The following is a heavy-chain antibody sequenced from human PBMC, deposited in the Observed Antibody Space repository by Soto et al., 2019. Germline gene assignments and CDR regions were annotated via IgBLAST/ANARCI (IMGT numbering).Heavy chain of an antibody. CDR1: GDTFSSYA. Sequence: QVQLVQSGAELKKTGSSVKVSCRASGDTFSSYAVNWVRQAPGRGLEWMDRIFTVLGTTDYAQNFKGRLTITADKSTKTVYVELSSLRSEDTAVYYCARRRYCGYDCYHKHYYGMDVWGQGTTVTVAS. V-gene: IGHV1-69*08. CDR3: ARRRYCGYDCYHKHYYGMDV. J-gene: IGHJ6*02. D-gene: IGHD2-21*01. CDR2: IFTVLGTT.